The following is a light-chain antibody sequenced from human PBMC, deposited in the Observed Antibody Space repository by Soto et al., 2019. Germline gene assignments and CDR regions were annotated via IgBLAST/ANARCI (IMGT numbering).Light chain of an antibody. V-gene: IGLV1-47*01. Sequence: QSVLTQPPSASGTPGQRVTISCSGSTSNIGTNYVYWYQQLPGTAPKLLIYRDDQRPSGVPDRFSGSKSGTSASLAISGLRSEDEADSFCAAWDDSLSGFHVFGTGTKVTVL. CDR3: AAWDDSLSGFHV. CDR2: RDD. J-gene: IGLJ1*01. CDR1: TSNIGTNY.